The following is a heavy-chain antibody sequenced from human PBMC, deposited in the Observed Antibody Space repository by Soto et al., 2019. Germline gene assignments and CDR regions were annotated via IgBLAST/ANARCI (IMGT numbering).Heavy chain of an antibody. V-gene: IGHV3-23*01. CDR2: IDGRGLDT. CDR3: ARHDFGDYRAYDI. Sequence: LRLSCAASGFTFDNYAMTWVRQAPGKGLEWVSSIDGRGLDTYYADSVKGRFTISRDNSKSTLYLQMNSLRAEDTAVYYCARHDFGDYRAYDIWGQGTMVTVSS. J-gene: IGHJ3*02. D-gene: IGHD4-17*01. CDR1: GFTFDNYA.